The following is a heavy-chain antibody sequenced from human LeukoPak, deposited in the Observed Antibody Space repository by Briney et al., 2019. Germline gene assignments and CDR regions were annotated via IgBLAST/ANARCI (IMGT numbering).Heavy chain of an antibody. V-gene: IGHV3-66*01. J-gene: IGHJ3*02. CDR2: IYSGGNT. D-gene: IGHD3-16*01. CDR1: GFTVSSNF. Sequence: GGSLRLSCAASGFTVSSNFMSWVRQAPGKGLEWVSVIYSGGNTYYADYVKGRFTISRDNSKNTLYLQMNSLRAEDTAVYHCARDRLPPLGAFDIWGQGTMVTISS. CDR3: ARDRLPPLGAFDI.